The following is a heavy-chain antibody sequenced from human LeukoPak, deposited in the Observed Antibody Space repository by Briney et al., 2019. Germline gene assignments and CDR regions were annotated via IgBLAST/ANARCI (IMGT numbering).Heavy chain of an antibody. CDR1: GGSISSYY. CDR3: ARGGYSFGSYYMDV. V-gene: IGHV4-4*09. CDR2: IYTSGST. Sequence: SETLSLTCTVSGGSISSYYWSWIRQPPGKGLEWVGYIYTSGSTNYNPSLKSRVTISVDTSKNQFSLKLSSVTAADTAVYYCARGGYSFGSYYMDVWGKGTTVTVSS. D-gene: IGHD5-18*01. J-gene: IGHJ6*03.